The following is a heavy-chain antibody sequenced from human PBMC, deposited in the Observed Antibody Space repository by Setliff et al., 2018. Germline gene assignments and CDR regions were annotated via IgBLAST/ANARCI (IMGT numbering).Heavy chain of an antibody. Sequence: PSETLSLTCSVSGDSLRNDYWTWIRQPPRKGLEWIGNMHAGGNINYNPSLKSRVTLSLATSKNQFSLNLTSVTAADTAIYYCARGRLSFGSYGSGNQWKYYYYMDVWGKGTTVTVSS. J-gene: IGHJ6*03. V-gene: IGHV4-4*08. CDR2: MHAGGNI. CDR3: ARGRLSFGSYGSGNQWKYYYYMDV. CDR1: GDSLRNDY. D-gene: IGHD3-10*01.